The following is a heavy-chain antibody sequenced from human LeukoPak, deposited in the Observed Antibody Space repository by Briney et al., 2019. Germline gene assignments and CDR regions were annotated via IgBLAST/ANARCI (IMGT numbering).Heavy chain of an antibody. CDR1: GFTFSSYW. J-gene: IGHJ4*02. D-gene: IGHD3-3*01. CDR2: INSDGSST. CDR3: ANSAYYDFWSGYLAY. Sequence: PGGSLRLSCAASGFTFSSYWMHWVRQAPGKGLVWVSRINSDGSSTSYADSAKGRFTISRDNAKNTLYLQMNSLRAEDTAVYYCANSAYYDFWSGYLAYWGQGTLVTVSS. V-gene: IGHV3-74*01.